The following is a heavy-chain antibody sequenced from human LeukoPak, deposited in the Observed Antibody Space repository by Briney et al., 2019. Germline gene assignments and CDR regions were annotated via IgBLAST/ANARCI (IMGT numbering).Heavy chain of an antibody. CDR2: INTDGSST. CDR1: GFTFISYG. J-gene: IGHJ4*02. Sequence: GGSLRLSCAASGFTFISYGMQWVRQAPGKGLVWVSRINTDGSSTSYADSAKGRFTISRDNAKNTLYLQMNSLRAEDTGVYYCARELPREVTLDYWGQGTLVTVSS. D-gene: IGHD2-21*02. V-gene: IGHV3-74*01. CDR3: ARELPREVTLDY.